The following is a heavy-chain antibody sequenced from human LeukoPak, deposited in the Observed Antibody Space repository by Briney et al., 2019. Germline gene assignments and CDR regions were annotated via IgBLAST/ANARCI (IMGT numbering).Heavy chain of an antibody. J-gene: IGHJ4*02. CDR3: ARIRGSRYYFDY. CDR1: GFSLTTSGMC. V-gene: IGHV2-70*11. D-gene: IGHD6-13*01. CDR2: IDWDYDK. Sequence: SGPTLANPTQTLTLTCTFSGFSLTTSGMCVIWIRQPPGKALEGLARIDWDYDKYYSTSLRTRLTISKDTSKNQVVLTMTNMDPVDTATYYCARIRGSRYYFDYWGQGTLVTVSS.